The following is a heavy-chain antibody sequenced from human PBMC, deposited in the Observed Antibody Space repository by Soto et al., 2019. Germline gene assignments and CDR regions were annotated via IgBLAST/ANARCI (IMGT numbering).Heavy chain of an antibody. V-gene: IGHV4-59*01. CDR2: IYYSGST. D-gene: IGHD3-3*01. CDR1: GGSISSYY. CDR3: ARYYDFWSGYYDY. Sequence: SETLSLTCSVSGGSISSYYWGWIRQPPGKGLEWIGHIYYSGSTNYNPSLKSRVTISVDTSKNQFSLKLSSVTAADTAVYYCARYYDFWSGYYDYWGQGTLVTVSS. J-gene: IGHJ4*02.